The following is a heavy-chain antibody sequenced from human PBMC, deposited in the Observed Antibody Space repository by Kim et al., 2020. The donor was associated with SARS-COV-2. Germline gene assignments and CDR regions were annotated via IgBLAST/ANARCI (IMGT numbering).Heavy chain of an antibody. Sequence: SVKVSCKASGGTFSSYAISWVRQAPGQGLEWMGGIIPIFGTANYAQKFQGRVTITADESTSTAYMELSSLRSEDTAVYYCARARYYYDSSGYQYAPDYWGQGTLVTVSS. J-gene: IGHJ4*02. D-gene: IGHD3-22*01. V-gene: IGHV1-69*13. CDR1: GGTFSSYA. CDR3: ARARYYYDSSGYQYAPDY. CDR2: IIPIFGTA.